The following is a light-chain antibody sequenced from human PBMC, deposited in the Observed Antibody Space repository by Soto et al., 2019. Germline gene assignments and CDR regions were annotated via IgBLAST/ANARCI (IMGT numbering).Light chain of an antibody. CDR3: SSYTSSFKLAV. CDR1: SSDVGGYNY. V-gene: IGLV2-14*03. Sequence: QSVLTQPASVSGSPGQSITIFCTGTSSDVGGYNYVSWYQQHPGSAPKLMIYDVSSRPSGVSNRVSGSKSGNTASLTISGLQAEDEADYYCSSYTSSFKLAVFGSGTKVTVL. CDR2: DVS. J-gene: IGLJ1*01.